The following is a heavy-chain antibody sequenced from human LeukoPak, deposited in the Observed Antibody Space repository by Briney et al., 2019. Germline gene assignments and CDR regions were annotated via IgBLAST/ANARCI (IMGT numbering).Heavy chain of an antibody. CDR2: MNPNSGNT. CDR3: ARGRSSGPQFDP. Sequence: ASVKVSCKASGGTFSSYAISWVRQAPGQGLEWMGWMNPNSGNTGYAQKFQGRVTMTRNTSISTAYMELSSLRSEDTAVYYCARGRSSGPQFDPWGQGTLVTVSS. CDR1: GGTFSSYA. V-gene: IGHV1-8*02. D-gene: IGHD6-19*01. J-gene: IGHJ5*02.